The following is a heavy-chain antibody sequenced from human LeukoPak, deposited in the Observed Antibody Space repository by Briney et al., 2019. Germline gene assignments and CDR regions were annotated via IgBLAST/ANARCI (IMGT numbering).Heavy chain of an antibody. D-gene: IGHD3-9*01. J-gene: IGHJ5*02. Sequence: ASETLSLTCAVSGGSISSRNWWSWVRQPPGKGLEWIAEIHHSGSTNYNPSLKSRVTISVDTSKNQFSLKLSSVTAADTAVYYCARSSGVLRYFDWSQTKGWFDPWGQGTLVTVSS. CDR1: GGSISSRNW. CDR2: IHHSGST. V-gene: IGHV4-4*02. CDR3: ARSSGVLRYFDWSQTKGWFDP.